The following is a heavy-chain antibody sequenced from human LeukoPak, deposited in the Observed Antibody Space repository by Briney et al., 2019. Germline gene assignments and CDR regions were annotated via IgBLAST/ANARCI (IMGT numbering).Heavy chain of an antibody. Sequence: PSETLSLTCTVSGGPLGSSTYYWGWIRQPPGKGLEWIGAVHYSGNTDYNPSLKSRVTMTVDTSKNLFSLHLNSVAAADTAVYYCARQLVRGLWDIDNWAPGTLAPVSS. CDR1: GGPLGSSTYY. CDR2: VHYSGNT. D-gene: IGHD3-10*01. CDR3: ARQLVRGLWDIDN. V-gene: IGHV4-39*01. J-gene: IGHJ4*02.